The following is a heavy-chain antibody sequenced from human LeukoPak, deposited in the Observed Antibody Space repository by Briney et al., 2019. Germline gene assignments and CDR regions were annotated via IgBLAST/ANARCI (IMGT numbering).Heavy chain of an antibody. D-gene: IGHD2-21*02. J-gene: IGHJ6*03. CDR3: ARSGYCGGDCYVYYYMDV. V-gene: IGHV4-39*07. Sequence: SETLSLTCTVSGGSISTVTYYWGWIRQPPGKGLEWIASIYHSGSTYYNPSLESRVAISIDTSQNQFSLNLTSVTAADTAVYYCARSGYCGGDCYVYYYMDVWGKGTTVTVSS. CDR2: IYHSGST. CDR1: GGSISTVTYY.